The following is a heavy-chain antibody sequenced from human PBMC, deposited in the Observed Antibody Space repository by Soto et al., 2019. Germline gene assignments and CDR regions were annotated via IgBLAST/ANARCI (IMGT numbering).Heavy chain of an antibody. CDR1: GVTFDNFG. Sequence: PWGSLRLSCRAAGVTFDNFGMSWVRQAPGKGLEWVSVITGSGDSTYYADSVKGRFTISRDNSKNTLYVQMNSLRAEDTAVYYCAKAIRGYNAPLDHWGKRSRVTVSS. CDR2: ITGSGDST. D-gene: IGHD1-20*01. V-gene: IGHV3-23*01. CDR3: AKAIRGYNAPLDH. J-gene: IGHJ4*02.